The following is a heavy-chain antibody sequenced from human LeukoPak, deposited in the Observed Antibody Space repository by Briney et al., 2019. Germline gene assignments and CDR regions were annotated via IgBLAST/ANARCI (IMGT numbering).Heavy chain of an antibody. Sequence: TGGSLRLSCAASGFTFSDYYMSWIRQAPGKGLEWVSYTSSSSSYTNYADSVKGRFTISRDNAKNSLYLQMNSLRAEDTAVYYCARDGVDYCSGGSCYGYWGQGTLVTVSS. V-gene: IGHV3-11*06. D-gene: IGHD2-15*01. CDR2: TSSSSSYT. CDR3: ARDGVDYCSGGSCYGY. CDR1: GFTFSDYY. J-gene: IGHJ4*02.